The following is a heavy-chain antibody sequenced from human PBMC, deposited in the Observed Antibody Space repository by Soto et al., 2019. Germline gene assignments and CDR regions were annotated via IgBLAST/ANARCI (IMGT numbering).Heavy chain of an antibody. Sequence: PGGSLRLSCAATGFTFSSRSMNCVRQAPGKGLERVSYISGSGRNIYNTDSVRGRFTISRDNAKNSLYLQMDSLRDEDTAVYYCARGELDRTIDFWGQGTLVTVSS. CDR1: GFTFSSRS. D-gene: IGHD1-1*01. CDR3: ARGELDRTIDF. CDR2: ISGSGRNI. J-gene: IGHJ4*02. V-gene: IGHV3-48*02.